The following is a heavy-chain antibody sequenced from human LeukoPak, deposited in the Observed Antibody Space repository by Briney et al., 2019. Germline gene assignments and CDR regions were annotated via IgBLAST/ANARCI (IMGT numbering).Heavy chain of an antibody. CDR1: GGTFSSYT. J-gene: IGHJ6*02. V-gene: IGHV1-69*02. D-gene: IGHD3-22*01. Sequence: SVKVSCKASGGTFSSYTISWVRQAPGQGLEWMGRIIPILGIANYAQKFQGRVTITADKSTSTAYMELSSLRSEDTAVYYCARSSYDSSGYYYYYYGMDVWGQGTTVTVSS. CDR3: ARSSYDSSGYYYYYYGMDV. CDR2: IIPILGIA.